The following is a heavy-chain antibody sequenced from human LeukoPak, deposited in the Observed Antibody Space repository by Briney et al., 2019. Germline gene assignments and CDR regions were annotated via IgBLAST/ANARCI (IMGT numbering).Heavy chain of an antibody. V-gene: IGHV3-7*01. D-gene: IGHD2-15*01. CDR3: ARDFEDSDYYYYYMDV. CDR2: IKQDGSEK. J-gene: IGHJ6*03. Sequence: GGPLRLSCAASGFTFSSYWMSWVRQAPGKGLEWVANIKQDGSEKYYVDSVKGRFTISRDNAKNSLYLQMNSLRAEDTAVYYCARDFEDSDYYYYYMDVWGKGTTVTVSS. CDR1: GFTFSSYW.